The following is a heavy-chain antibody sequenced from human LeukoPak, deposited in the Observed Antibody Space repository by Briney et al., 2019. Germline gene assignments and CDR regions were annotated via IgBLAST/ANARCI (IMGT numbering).Heavy chain of an antibody. J-gene: IGHJ4*02. CDR2: ISWVGGST. CDR1: GFTFDDYA. D-gene: IGHD3-22*01. V-gene: IGHV3-43D*04. CDR3: AKDGLGQTDY. Sequence: GGSLRLSCAASGFTFDDYAMHWVRQAPGKGLEWVSLISWVGGSTYYADSVKGRFTISRDNSKNSLYLQMNSLRAEDSALYYCAKDGLGQTDYWGQGTLVTVSS.